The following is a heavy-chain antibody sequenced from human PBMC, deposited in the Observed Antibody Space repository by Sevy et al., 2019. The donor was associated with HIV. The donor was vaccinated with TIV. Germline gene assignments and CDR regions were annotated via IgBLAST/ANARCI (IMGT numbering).Heavy chain of an antibody. D-gene: IGHD6-19*01. CDR1: GFTVSSNY. J-gene: IGHJ4*02. V-gene: IGHV3-53*01. CDR3: ARGEWLSRLFDY. CDR2: LYSGAST. Sequence: GGSLRLSCAASGFTVSSNYMSWVRQAPGKGLEWVSVLYSGASTYYADSVKGRFTISRDNSKNTLYHQMNSLRAEDTAVYYCARGEWLSRLFDYWGQGTLVTVSS.